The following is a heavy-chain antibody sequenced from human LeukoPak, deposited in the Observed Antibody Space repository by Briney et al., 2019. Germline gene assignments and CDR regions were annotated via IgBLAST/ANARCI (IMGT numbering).Heavy chain of an antibody. J-gene: IGHJ4*02. CDR1: GDSISSYY. CDR2: IYYSGNT. D-gene: IGHD5-12*01. CDR3: ARALQATRYYFDY. V-gene: IGHV4-59*01. Sequence: SETLSLTCTVSGDSISSYYWGCIRQPPGKGLEWIGDIYYSGNTNYNPSLTSRVTISVDTSTNQFSLKLSSVTAADTAVYYCARALQATRYYFDYWGQGTLVTVSS.